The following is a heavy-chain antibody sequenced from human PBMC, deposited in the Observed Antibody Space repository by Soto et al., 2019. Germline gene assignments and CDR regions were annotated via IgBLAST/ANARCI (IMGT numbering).Heavy chain of an antibody. CDR2: ISYDGSNK. D-gene: IGHD2-21*01. CDR3: ARDHTDVLMW. CDR1: GFTFSSYA. V-gene: IGHV3-30-3*01. J-gene: IGHJ4*02. Sequence: QVQLVESGGGVVQPGRSLRLSCAASGFTFSSYAMHWVRQAPGKGLEWVAVISYDGSNKYYADSVKGRFTISRDNSKNTLYLQMNSLRAEDTAVYYCARDHTDVLMWWGQGTLVTVSS.